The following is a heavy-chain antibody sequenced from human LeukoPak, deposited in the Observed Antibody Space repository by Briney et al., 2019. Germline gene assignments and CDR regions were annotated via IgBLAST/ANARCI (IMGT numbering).Heavy chain of an antibody. V-gene: IGHV1-2*06. Sequence: GASVKVSCKASGYTFAGYYMHWVRQAPGQGLEWMGRINPNSGGTNYALKFQGRVTMTRDTSISTAYMELSRLRSDDTAVYYCARDSPGYSSGTIDYWGQGTLVTVSS. CDR2: INPNSGGT. J-gene: IGHJ4*02. CDR3: ARDSPGYSSGTIDY. D-gene: IGHD6-19*01. CDR1: GYTFAGYY.